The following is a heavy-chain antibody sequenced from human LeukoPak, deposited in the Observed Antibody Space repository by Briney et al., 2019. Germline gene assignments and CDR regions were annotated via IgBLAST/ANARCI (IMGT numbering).Heavy chain of an antibody. CDR2: IYENGGTT. J-gene: IGHJ5*02. Sequence: PGGSLRLSCVGSGFTFRSHAMSWVRQAPEKGLEFVSGIYENGGTTYYADSVKGRFSISRDNSKNTLYLQMNSLRAEDTAVYYCASHGHYGDYVPWFDPWGQGTLVTVSS. V-gene: IGHV3-23*01. CDR1: GFTFRSHA. D-gene: IGHD4-17*01. CDR3: ASHGHYGDYVPWFDP.